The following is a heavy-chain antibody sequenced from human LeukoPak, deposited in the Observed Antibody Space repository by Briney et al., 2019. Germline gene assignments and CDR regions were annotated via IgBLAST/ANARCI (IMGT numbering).Heavy chain of an antibody. J-gene: IGHJ5*02. CDR3: ARHGYCSASSCPGNWFDP. CDR2: INDSGST. V-gene: IGHV4-34*01. CDR1: GGSFSGYY. D-gene: IGHD2-2*01. Sequence: SETLSLTCAVYGGSFSGYYWSWIRQPPGKGLEWIGEINDSGSTNYKPSLKSRVTISVDTSQNQFSLKLSSVTAADTAVYYCARHGYCSASSCPGNWFDPWGQGTLVTVSP.